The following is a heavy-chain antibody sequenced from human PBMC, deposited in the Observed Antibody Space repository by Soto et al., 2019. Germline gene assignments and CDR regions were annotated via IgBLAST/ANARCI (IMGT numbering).Heavy chain of an antibody. Sequence: GGSLRLSCAASGFTFSGYWMHWVRQAPGKGLVWVSRINSDGSSTTYADSVRGRFTISRDNAKNTLFLQMNSLRAEDTAVYFCARPLLGGDYDIPHFYDYYFYMDVWGKGTTVTVSS. D-gene: IGHD3-3*02. V-gene: IGHV3-74*01. CDR3: ARPLLGGDYDIPHFYDYYFYMDV. CDR2: INSDGSST. CDR1: GFTFSGYW. J-gene: IGHJ6*03.